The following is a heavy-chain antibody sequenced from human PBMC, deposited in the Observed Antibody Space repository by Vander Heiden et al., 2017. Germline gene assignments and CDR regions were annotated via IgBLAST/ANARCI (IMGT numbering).Heavy chain of an antibody. Sequence: QVQLVESGGGLVKPGGSLRLSCAASGFTFSDHYLSWSRQAPGKGLEWVSYISSSGSTIYYADSVKGRFTISRDNAKNSLYLQMNSLRAEDTAVYYCASPLGPEYSSSYYYYGMDVWGQGTTVTVSS. J-gene: IGHJ6*02. CDR2: ISSSGSTI. CDR3: ASPLGPEYSSSYYYYGMDV. D-gene: IGHD6-6*01. V-gene: IGHV3-11*01. CDR1: GFTFSDHY.